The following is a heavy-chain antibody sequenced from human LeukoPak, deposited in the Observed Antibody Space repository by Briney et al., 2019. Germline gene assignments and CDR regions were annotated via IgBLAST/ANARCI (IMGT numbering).Heavy chain of an antibody. CDR1: GXTFSSYG. D-gene: IGHD3-10*01. CDR3: VRANSLMVRGVITYFDS. Sequence: GGSLRLSCAASGXTFSSYGMNWVRQAPGKGLEFVAYISSSGATIYYADSLKGRFTISRNNAKNSLYLQMNSLRDEDTAVYFCVRANSLMVRGVITYFDSWGQGTLVTVSS. CDR2: ISSSGATI. V-gene: IGHV3-48*02. J-gene: IGHJ4*02.